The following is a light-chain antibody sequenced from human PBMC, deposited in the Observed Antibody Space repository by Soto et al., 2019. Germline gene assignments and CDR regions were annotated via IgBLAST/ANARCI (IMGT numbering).Light chain of an antibody. J-gene: IGLJ1*01. V-gene: IGLV2-8*01. CDR3: SSYAGTNRV. Sequence: QSVLFQLASGSGSPGQSLTISCTGTISDVGAYNYVSWYQQHPGQAPKVMIYEVSKRPSGVPDRFSGSKSANTASLTVSGLQAEDEAEYYCSSYAGTNRVFGTGTKVTVL. CDR1: ISDVGAYNY. CDR2: EVS.